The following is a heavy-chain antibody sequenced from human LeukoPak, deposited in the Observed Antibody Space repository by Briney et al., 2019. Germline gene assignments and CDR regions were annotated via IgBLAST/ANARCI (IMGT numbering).Heavy chain of an antibody. Sequence: PSETLSLTCTVSGASISSYYWSLIRQPPGKGLEWIGYIHYGGSTNYNPSLKSRVTISVDTSKNQFSLNLNSVTAADTALYYCACGTYYYLDYWGQGTLVTVSS. CDR2: IHYGGST. CDR3: ACGTYYYLDY. J-gene: IGHJ4*02. D-gene: IGHD1-26*01. V-gene: IGHV4-59*01. CDR1: GASISSYY.